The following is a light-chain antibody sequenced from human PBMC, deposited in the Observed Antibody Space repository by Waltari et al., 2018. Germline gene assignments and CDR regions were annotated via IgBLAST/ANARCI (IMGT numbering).Light chain of an antibody. CDR1: QSISKY. V-gene: IGKV3-20*01. CDR2: EAT. Sequence: EIMFTQSPSTLSLSPGERANLSCRASQSISKYVAWYQQKPGQPPRLLIYEATSTATSIPGRFSGSGSGTDFSLTISMLEPEDFAVYYCQKYGTLPATFGQGTKVEIK. CDR3: QKYGTLPAT. J-gene: IGKJ1*01.